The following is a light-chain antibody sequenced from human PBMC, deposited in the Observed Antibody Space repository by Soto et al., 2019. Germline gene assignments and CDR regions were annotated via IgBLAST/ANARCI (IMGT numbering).Light chain of an antibody. CDR3: ASWDDRLKGYV. Sequence: QSVLTQPPSVSGTPGQRVIISCSGSRSNIGSNSVNWYQQLPGTAPKLLIYINDQRPSGVPDRFSGSTSGTSVSLAISGLQSEDAAHYYCASWDDRLKGYVFGPGTKVTVL. V-gene: IGLV1-44*01. CDR1: RSNIGSNS. CDR2: IND. J-gene: IGLJ1*01.